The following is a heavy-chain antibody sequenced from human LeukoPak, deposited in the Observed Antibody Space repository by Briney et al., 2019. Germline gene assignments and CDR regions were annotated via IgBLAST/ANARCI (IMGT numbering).Heavy chain of an antibody. CDR2: INPNSGGT. CDR1: GYTFTGYY. Sequence: GASVKVSCKASGYTFTGYYIHWVRQAPGQGLEYMGWINPNSGGTNYAQKFQGRVTVTMDTSTSTAYMELDRLTSDDTAVFYCARDTPIYCAGTNCTRTKNLFDPWGQGTLVIVSS. CDR3: ARDTPIYCAGTNCTRTKNLFDP. V-gene: IGHV1-2*02. J-gene: IGHJ5*02. D-gene: IGHD2-21*01.